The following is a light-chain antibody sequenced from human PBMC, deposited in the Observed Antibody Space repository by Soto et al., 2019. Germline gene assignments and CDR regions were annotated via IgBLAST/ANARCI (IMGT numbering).Light chain of an antibody. CDR2: GAS. CDR1: QSISSSF. J-gene: IGKJ1*01. Sequence: DIVLTQSPGTLSLSPGQRVTLSCRASQSISSSFLAWYQQKPGQAPRLLIYGASSRATGIPDRFSGSGSGTDFTLTISRLEPEDFAVYYCQQCGSSPETFGQGTKVDIK. V-gene: IGKV3-20*01. CDR3: QQCGSSPET.